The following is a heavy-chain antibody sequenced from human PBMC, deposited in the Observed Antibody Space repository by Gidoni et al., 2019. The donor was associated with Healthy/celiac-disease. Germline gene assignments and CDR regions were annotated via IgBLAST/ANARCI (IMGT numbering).Heavy chain of an antibody. J-gene: IGHJ6*03. D-gene: IGHD3-3*01. CDR2: ISAYNGTT. CDR1: GYTFTSYG. Sequence: QVQLVQSGAEVKKPGASVKVSCKASGYTFTSYGISWVRQAPGQGLEWMGWISAYNGTTNYAQKRQGRVTMTTDTSTSTAYMELRSLRSDDTAVYYCARYGTDYDFWSGYPYYYYYMDVLGKGTTVTVSS. V-gene: IGHV1-18*01. CDR3: ARYGTDYDFWSGYPYYYYYMDV.